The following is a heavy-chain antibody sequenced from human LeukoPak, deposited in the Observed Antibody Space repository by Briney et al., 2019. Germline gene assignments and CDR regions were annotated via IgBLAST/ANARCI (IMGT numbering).Heavy chain of an antibody. J-gene: IGHJ4*02. CDR1: GFTVDSNH. Sequence: GGSLRLSCAASGFTVDSNHLSWVRQAPGKGLEWVSTIYTGGNTYYAASVKGRFTISRDFPKDTVFLHMNSLRAEDTAMYYCARGDDSGYYDYFDYWGQGALVTVSS. D-gene: IGHD3-22*01. V-gene: IGHV3-53*01. CDR2: IYTGGNT. CDR3: ARGDDSGYYDYFDY.